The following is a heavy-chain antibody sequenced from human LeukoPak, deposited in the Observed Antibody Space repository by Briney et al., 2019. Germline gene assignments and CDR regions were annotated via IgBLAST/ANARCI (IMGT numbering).Heavy chain of an antibody. CDR3: AKGSETTVNPPFD. CDR1: GFTFSSYG. D-gene: IGHD4-17*01. CDR2: IRYDGSNK. V-gene: IGHV3-30*02. J-gene: IGHJ4*02. Sequence: GGSLRLSCAASGFTFSSYGMHWVRQAPGKGLEWVAFIRYDGSNKYYADSVKGRFTISRDNSKNTLYLQMNSLRAEDTAVYYCAKGSETTVNPPFDWGQGTLVTVSS.